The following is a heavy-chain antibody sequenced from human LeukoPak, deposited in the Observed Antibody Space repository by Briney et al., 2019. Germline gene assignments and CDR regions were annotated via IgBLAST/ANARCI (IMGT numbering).Heavy chain of an antibody. D-gene: IGHD6-6*01. J-gene: IGHJ5*02. CDR1: GFTFSSYW. CDR2: IKQDGSEK. CDR3: ARDIIEYSSSWEKMNWFDP. Sequence: GGSLRLSCAASGFTFSSYWMSWVRQAPGKGLEWVANIKQDGSEKYYVDSVKGRFTISRDNAKNSLYLQMNSLRAEDTAVYYCARDIIEYSSSWEKMNWFDPWGQGTLVTVSS. V-gene: IGHV3-7*01.